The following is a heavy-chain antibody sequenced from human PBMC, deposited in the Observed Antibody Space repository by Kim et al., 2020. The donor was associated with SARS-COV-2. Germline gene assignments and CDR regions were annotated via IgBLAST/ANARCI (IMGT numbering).Heavy chain of an antibody. Sequence: GGSLRLSCAASGFTVSSNYMSWVRQAPGKGLEWVSVIYSGGSTYYADSVKGRFTISRDNSKNTLYLQMNSLRAEDTAVYYCARAVTTVTTVWFDPWGQGTLVTVSS. V-gene: IGHV3-53*01. CDR3: ARAVTTVTTVWFDP. CDR1: GFTVSSNY. CDR2: IYSGGST. J-gene: IGHJ5*02. D-gene: IGHD4-17*01.